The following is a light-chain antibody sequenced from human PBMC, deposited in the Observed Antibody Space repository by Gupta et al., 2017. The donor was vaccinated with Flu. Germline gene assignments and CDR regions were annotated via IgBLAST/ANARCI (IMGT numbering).Light chain of an antibody. CDR1: NIGSKS. CDR3: QGWDSSSDHPVV. CDR2: DEL. V-gene: IGLV3-21*02. J-gene: IGLJ2*01. Sequence: SYVLTQPPSVSVAPGQTARITCGGNNIGSKSVHWYQQKPGQAPVMVVYDELDRPSGIPERFSGSNSGNTATLTISRVEAGDEADYYCQGWDSSSDHPVVFGGGTKLTVL.